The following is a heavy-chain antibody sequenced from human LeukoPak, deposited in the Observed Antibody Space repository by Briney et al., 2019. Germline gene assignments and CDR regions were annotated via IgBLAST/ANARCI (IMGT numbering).Heavy chain of an antibody. CDR2: ISTSSSYI. J-gene: IGHJ3*02. V-gene: IGHV3-21*01. Sequence: NPGGSLRLSCAGSGFIFSRHSMNWVRQAPGKGLEWVSSISTSSSYIYYADSVKGRFTISRDNARNSLYLQMNSLRVEDTAVYYCARDSGNYLDAFEIWGQGTMVTVSS. CDR3: ARDSGNYLDAFEI. D-gene: IGHD1-26*01. CDR1: GFIFSRHS.